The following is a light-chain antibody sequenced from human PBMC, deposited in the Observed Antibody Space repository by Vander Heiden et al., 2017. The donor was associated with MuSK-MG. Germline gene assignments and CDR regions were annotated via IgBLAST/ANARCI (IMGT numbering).Light chain of an antibody. V-gene: IGKV1-17*01. CDR2: AAS. Sequence: DIPITQSPSSLSSFVGDRVTITCRASQDIRHDLGWYQQKPGKAPTSLIYAASSLQSGVPSRFSGSGSGTEFTLTIRRLQPEEFATYYCRQHYSYTRTFGQGTKLEIK. J-gene: IGKJ2*01. CDR1: QDIRHD. CDR3: RQHYSYTRT.